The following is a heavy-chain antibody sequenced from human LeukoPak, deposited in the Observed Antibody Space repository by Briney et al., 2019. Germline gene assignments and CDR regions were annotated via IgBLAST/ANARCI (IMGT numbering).Heavy chain of an antibody. CDR2: ITNSGNSK. CDR1: EFTFSSYS. CDR3: ARYDFWSGLDYGMDV. D-gene: IGHD3-3*01. J-gene: IGHJ6*02. Sequence: GGSLRLSCAASEFTFSSYSMNWVRQAPGKGLEWVSYITNSGNSKSYADSVKGRFTISRDNSKNTLYLQMNSLRAEDTAVYYCARYDFWSGLDYGMDVWGQGTTVTVSS. V-gene: IGHV3-48*01.